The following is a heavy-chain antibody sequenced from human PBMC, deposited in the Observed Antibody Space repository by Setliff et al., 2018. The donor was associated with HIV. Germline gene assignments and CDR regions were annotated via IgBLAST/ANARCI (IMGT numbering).Heavy chain of an antibody. V-gene: IGHV4-34*01. D-gene: IGHD3-9*01. Sequence: SETLSLTCAVYGGSFSGYNWSWIRQPPGKGLEWIGEINHSGSTNYNPSLKTRVTISVDTSKNQFSLKLSSVAAADTAVYFCARGYYDILTGYYSSGIWDYWGQGTLVTVSS. CDR2: INHSGST. CDR1: GGSFSGYN. CDR3: ARGYYDILTGYYSSGIWDY. J-gene: IGHJ4*02.